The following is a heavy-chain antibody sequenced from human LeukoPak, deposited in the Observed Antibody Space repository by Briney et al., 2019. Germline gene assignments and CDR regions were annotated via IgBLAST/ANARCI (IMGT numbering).Heavy chain of an antibody. J-gene: IGHJ4*02. Sequence: GSLSLSSAASGFTFSSYTMNWVRQAPGKELEWVSSISSSSSYIYYADSVKGRFTISRDNAKNSLYLQMNSLSAEDTAVYYCARDPPMCYYDSSGYSYFDYWGQGTLVTVSS. CDR2: ISSSSSYI. V-gene: IGHV3-21*01. CDR3: ARDPPMCYYDSSGYSYFDY. D-gene: IGHD3-22*01. CDR1: GFTFSSYT.